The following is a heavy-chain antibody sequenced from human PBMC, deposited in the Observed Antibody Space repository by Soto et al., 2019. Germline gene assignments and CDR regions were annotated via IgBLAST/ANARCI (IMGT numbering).Heavy chain of an antibody. CDR3: ARSQGSSTSLEIYYYYYYGMDV. Sequence: QVQLVQSGAEVKKPGSSVKVSCKASGGTFGSYAISWVGQAPGQGPEWMGGIIPITGTANYAQKFQGRVTITADESTSTASMQLSSRRSEDTAVYYCARSQGSSTSLEIYYYYYYGMDVWGQGTTVTVSS. CDR2: IIPITGTA. V-gene: IGHV1-69*01. CDR1: GGTFGSYA. J-gene: IGHJ6*02. D-gene: IGHD2-2*01.